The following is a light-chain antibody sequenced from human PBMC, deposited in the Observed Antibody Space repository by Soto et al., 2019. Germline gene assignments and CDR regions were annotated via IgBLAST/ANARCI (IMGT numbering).Light chain of an antibody. V-gene: IGKV3-20*01. J-gene: IGKJ5*01. CDR2: GAS. CDR3: QQYGNSPFT. Sequence: ETVLTQSPGTLSLSPGERATLSCRASQSVRSRYLAWYQQRPGQAPRLLISGASTRATGIPDRFSGSESGTDFTLTISRLEPEDFVVYYCQQYGNSPFTFGQGTRLEIK. CDR1: QSVRSRY.